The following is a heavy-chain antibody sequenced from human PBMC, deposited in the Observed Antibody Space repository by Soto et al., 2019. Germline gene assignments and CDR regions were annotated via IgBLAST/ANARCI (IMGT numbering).Heavy chain of an antibody. Sequence: QLQLQESGSGLVKPSQTLSLTCAVSGGSISSGGYSWSWIRQPPGKGLEWIGYIYHSGSTYYNPSLKSRVTISVDRSKNQFSLKLSSVTAADTAVYYCVGYYYDSSGPHLDAFDIWGQGTMVTVSS. J-gene: IGHJ3*02. CDR3: VGYYYDSSGPHLDAFDI. D-gene: IGHD3-22*01. CDR2: IYHSGST. CDR1: GGSISSGGYS. V-gene: IGHV4-30-2*01.